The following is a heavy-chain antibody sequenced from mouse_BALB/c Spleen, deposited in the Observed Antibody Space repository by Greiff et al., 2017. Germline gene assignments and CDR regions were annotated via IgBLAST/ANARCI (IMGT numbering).Heavy chain of an antibody. D-gene: IGHD2-1*01. CDR2: INSNGGST. CDR1: GFTFSSYG. Sequence: DVKLVESGGGLVQPGGSLKLSCAASGFTFSSYGMSWVRQTPDKRLELVATINSNGGSTYYPDSVKGRFTISRDNAKNTLYLQMSSLKSEDTAMYYCARGGNYWYFDVWGAGTTVTVSS. CDR3: ARGGNYWYFDV. J-gene: IGHJ1*01. V-gene: IGHV5-6-3*01.